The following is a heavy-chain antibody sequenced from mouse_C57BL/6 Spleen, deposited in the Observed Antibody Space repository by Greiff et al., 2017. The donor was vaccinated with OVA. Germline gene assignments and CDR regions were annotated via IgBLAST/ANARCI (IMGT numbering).Heavy chain of an antibody. V-gene: IGHV5-12*01. Sequence: EVKVVESGGGLVQPGGSLKLSYAASGFTFSDYYMYWFRQTPEKRLGWVAYISNGGGSPYYPDTVKGRFTISRDNAKNTLYLQMSRLKSEDTAMYYCARRVGDDYFDYWGQGTTLTVSS. CDR2: ISNGGGSP. CDR1: GFTFSDYY. J-gene: IGHJ2*01. CDR3: ARRVGDDYFDY. D-gene: IGHD3-1*01.